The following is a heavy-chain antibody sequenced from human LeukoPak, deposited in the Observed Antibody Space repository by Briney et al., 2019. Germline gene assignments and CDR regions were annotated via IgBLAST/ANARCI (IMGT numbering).Heavy chain of an antibody. D-gene: IGHD6-13*01. CDR1: GGSISSYY. J-gene: IGHJ3*02. Sequence: SETLSLTCTVSGGSISSYYWSWIRQPPGKGLEWIGEINHSGSTNYNPSLKSRVTISVDTSKNQFSLKLSSVTAADTAVYYCARPRGSSSWNKPYAFDIWGQGTMVTVSS. V-gene: IGHV4-34*01. CDR3: ARPRGSSSWNKPYAFDI. CDR2: INHSGST.